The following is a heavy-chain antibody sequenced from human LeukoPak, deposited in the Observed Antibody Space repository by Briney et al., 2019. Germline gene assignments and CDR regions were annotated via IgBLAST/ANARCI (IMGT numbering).Heavy chain of an antibody. V-gene: IGHV3-9*01. Sequence: PGGSLRLSCAASGFTFDDYAMHWVRHAPGKGLEWVSGISWNSGSIGYADSVKGRFTISRDNAKNSLYLQMNSLRAEDTALYYCAKDINGYGDYGSFQHGGQGTLVTVSS. CDR2: ISWNSGSI. CDR1: GFTFDDYA. D-gene: IGHD4-17*01. CDR3: AKDINGYGDYGSFQH. J-gene: IGHJ1*01.